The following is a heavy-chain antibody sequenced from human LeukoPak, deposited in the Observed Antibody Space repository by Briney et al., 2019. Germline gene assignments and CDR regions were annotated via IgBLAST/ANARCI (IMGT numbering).Heavy chain of an antibody. CDR3: ANKGPLLTGYYNFDY. Sequence: GGSLRLSCAASGFTFSYYSMSWVRQAPGKGLEWVPAISGTTGNTYYADSVKGRFTISRDNAKNTLYLQMNSLRAEDQAVYYCANKGPLLTGYYNFDYWGQGPLVTVSS. D-gene: IGHD3-9*01. V-gene: IGHV3-23*01. CDR2: ISGTTGNT. CDR1: GFTFSYYS. J-gene: IGHJ4*02.